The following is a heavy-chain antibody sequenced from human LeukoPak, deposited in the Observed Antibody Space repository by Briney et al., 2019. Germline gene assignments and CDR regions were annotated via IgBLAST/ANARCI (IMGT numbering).Heavy chain of an antibody. D-gene: IGHD2-15*01. J-gene: IGHJ5*02. CDR1: GYTFTSYD. Sequence: ASVKASCKASGYTFTSYDINWVRQAAGQGLEWMGWMNPNSGNTGYAQKFQGRVNMTRNTSISTAYTELSSERSEDKAVYYCARHVYCCGGSCYPPGSYWFDPWGQGTLVTVSS. CDR3: ARHVYCCGGSCYPPGSYWFDP. V-gene: IGHV1-8*01. CDR2: MNPNSGNT.